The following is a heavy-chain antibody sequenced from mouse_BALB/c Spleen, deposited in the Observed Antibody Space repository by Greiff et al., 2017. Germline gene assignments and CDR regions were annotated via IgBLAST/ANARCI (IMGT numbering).Heavy chain of an antibody. Sequence: EVKLVESGGGLVQPGGSLRLSCATSGFTFTDYYMSWVRQPPGKALEWLGFIRNKANGYPTEYSASVKGRFTISRDNSQSILYLQMNTLRAEDSATYSSARDPLGRGAMDDWGQGTSVTVSS. CDR1: GFTFTDYY. CDR3: ARDPLGRGAMDD. J-gene: IGHJ4*01. V-gene: IGHV7-3*02. D-gene: IGHD4-1*01. CDR2: IRNKANGYPT.